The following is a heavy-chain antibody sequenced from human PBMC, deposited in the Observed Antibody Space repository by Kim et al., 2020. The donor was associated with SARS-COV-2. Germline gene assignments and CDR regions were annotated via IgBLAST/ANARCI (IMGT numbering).Heavy chain of an antibody. V-gene: IGHV4-4*07. Sequence: YSPFLKSRVTTSVDTSKNQFSLNLGSVTAADTAVYYCARFHYARYGLIIDPWGQGTLVTVSA. CDR3: ARFHYARYGLIIDP. D-gene: IGHD5-18*01. J-gene: IGHJ5*02.